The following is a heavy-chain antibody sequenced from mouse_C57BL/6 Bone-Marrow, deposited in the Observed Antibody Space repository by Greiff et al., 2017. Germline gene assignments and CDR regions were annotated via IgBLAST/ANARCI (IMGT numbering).Heavy chain of an antibody. D-gene: IGHD1-1*01. CDR3: TRYYCGSSYDYAMDY. J-gene: IGHJ4*01. CDR2: IRNKANNHAT. Sequence: EVMLVESGGGLVQPGGSMKLSCAASGFTFSDAWMDWVRQSPEKGLEWVAEIRNKANNHATYYAVSVKGRFTISRDDSKSSVYLQMNSLRAEDPGIYYCTRYYCGSSYDYAMDYWGQGTSVTVSS. V-gene: IGHV6-6*01. CDR1: GFTFSDAW.